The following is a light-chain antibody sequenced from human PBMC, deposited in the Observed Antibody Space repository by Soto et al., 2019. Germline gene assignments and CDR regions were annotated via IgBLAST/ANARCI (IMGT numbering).Light chain of an antibody. CDR2: AAS. V-gene: IGKV1-16*01. CDR1: QDITNC. Sequence: DIQMTQSPSSLSASVGDMVTITCQASQDITNCLNWYHQKPGKAPKLLISAASTLQTGVPSRFSGSGSGTEFTLTINSLQPTDFATYYCQKYNSYPWKFGQGTKVDIK. CDR3: QKYNSYPWK. J-gene: IGKJ1*01.